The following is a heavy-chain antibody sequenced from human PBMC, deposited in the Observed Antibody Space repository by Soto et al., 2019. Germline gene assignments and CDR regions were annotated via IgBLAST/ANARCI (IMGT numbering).Heavy chain of an antibody. J-gene: IGHJ4*02. D-gene: IGHD3-22*01. Sequence: QVQLVESGGGVVQPGRSLRLSCAASGFTFSSYAMHWVRQAPGKGLEWVAVISYDGSNKYYADSVKGRFTISRDNSKNTLYLQMNSLRAEDTAVYYCARASGYYYDSSGYYYFDYWGQGTLVTVSS. CDR3: ARASGYYYDSSGYYYFDY. CDR1: GFTFSSYA. V-gene: IGHV3-30-3*01. CDR2: ISYDGSNK.